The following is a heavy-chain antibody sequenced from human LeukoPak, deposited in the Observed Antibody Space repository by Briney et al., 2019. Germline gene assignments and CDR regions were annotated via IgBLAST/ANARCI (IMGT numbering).Heavy chain of an antibody. J-gene: IGHJ3*02. V-gene: IGHV3-66*02. Sequence: GGSLRLSCAASGFTFSNAWMSWVRQAPGKGLEWVSVIYSGGSTYYADSVKGRFTISRDNSKNTLYLQMNSLRAEDTAVYYCARDMPYGSGSFYDAFDIWGQGTMVTVSS. CDR1: GFTFSNAW. D-gene: IGHD3-10*01. CDR2: IYSGGST. CDR3: ARDMPYGSGSFYDAFDI.